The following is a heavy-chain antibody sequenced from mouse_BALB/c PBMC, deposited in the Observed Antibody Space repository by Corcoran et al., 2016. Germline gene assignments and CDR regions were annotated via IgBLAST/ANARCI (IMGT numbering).Heavy chain of an antibody. CDR1: GFNIKDTY. CDR3: VPPSSTMITTAWFAY. J-gene: IGHJ3*01. Sequence: EVQLQQSGAELVKPGASVKLSCTASGFNIKDTYMHWVKQRPEQGLEWIGRIDPANGNTKYDPKFQGKATITADTSSNTAYLQLSSLTSEDTAVYYCVPPSSTMITTAWFAYWGQGTLVTVSA. V-gene: IGHV14-3*02. D-gene: IGHD2-4*01. CDR2: IDPANGNT.